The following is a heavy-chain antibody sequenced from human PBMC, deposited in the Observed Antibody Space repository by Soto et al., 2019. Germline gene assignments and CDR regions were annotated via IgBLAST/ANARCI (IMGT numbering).Heavy chain of an antibody. D-gene: IGHD3-10*01. CDR2: IIPRFAAA. Sequence: QVQLVQSGAEVKKPGSSVKVSCKASGGTFSSCVINWVRQAPGQGLEWMGGIIPRFAAANYAQKFQGRVTIIADESTSTADMELSSLRSVDTAVYYCARGDCYGSGTWGGGDCWGQGTLVTVSS. CDR1: GGTFSSCV. V-gene: IGHV1-69*01. CDR3: ARGDCYGSGTWGGGDC. J-gene: IGHJ4*02.